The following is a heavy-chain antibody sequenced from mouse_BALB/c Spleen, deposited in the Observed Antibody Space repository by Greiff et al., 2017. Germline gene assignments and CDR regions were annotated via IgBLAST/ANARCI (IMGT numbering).Heavy chain of an antibody. CDR2: ISYSGST. CDR1: GYSITSDYA. V-gene: IGHV3-2*02. J-gene: IGHJ2*01. CDR3: ARFEEYFDY. Sequence: VQLQQSGPGLVKPSQSLSLTCTVTGYSITSDYAWNWIRQFPGNKLEWMGYISYSGSTSYNPSLKSRISITRDTSKNQFFLQLNSVTTEDTATYYCARFEEYFDYWGQGTTLTVSS.